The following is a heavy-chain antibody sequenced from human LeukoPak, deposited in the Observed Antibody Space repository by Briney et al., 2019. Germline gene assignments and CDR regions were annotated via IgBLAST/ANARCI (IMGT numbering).Heavy chain of an antibody. CDR3: ASSTQISKYADY. J-gene: IGHJ4*02. Sequence: GGSLTLSCAASGFTFSSYSMNWVRQAPGKGLVWVSRINSDGSITTYADSVRGRFTISRDNAKSTLYLQMNSLRAEDTAVYYCASSTQISKYADYWGQGALVSVSS. V-gene: IGHV3-74*01. CDR2: INSDGSIT. D-gene: IGHD2-2*01. CDR1: GFTFSSYS.